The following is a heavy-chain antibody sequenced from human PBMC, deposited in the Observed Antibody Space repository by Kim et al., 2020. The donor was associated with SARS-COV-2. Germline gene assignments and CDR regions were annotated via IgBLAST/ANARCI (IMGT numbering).Heavy chain of an antibody. V-gene: IGHV1-46*01. CDR3: AKSRTIVGVVKN. D-gene: IGHD3-3*01. Sequence: ASVKVSCKASGYTFTSYYMHWVRQAPGQGLEWMGIINPSGGNTSYAQKFQGRVTMTRDTSTSTVYMELSSLRSEDTAVYYCAKSRTIVGVVKNWGQGTLVTVSS. CDR2: INPSGGNT. CDR1: GYTFTSYY. J-gene: IGHJ4*02.